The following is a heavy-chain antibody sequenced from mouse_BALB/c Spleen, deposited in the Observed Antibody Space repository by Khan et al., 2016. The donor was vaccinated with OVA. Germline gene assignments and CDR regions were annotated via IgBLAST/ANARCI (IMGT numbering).Heavy chain of an antibody. CDR3: TRGNYYGSSSWFAY. CDR2: INPNNGYI. J-gene: IGHJ3*01. V-gene: IGHV1-22*01. Sequence: VQLKESGPELVKPGASVKISCKTSGYTFTEYTIHWVKQSHGKSLEWIGGINPNNGYISYNQKFKGKATLTVDKSSSTAYMELRSLTSEDSAVYYWTRGNYYGSSSWFAYWGQGTLVTVSA. D-gene: IGHD1-1*01. CDR1: GYTFTEYT.